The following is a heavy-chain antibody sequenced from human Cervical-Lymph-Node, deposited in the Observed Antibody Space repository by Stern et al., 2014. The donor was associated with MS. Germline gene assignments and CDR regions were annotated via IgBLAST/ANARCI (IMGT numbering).Heavy chain of an antibody. Sequence: ESGPTLVKPTQTLTLTCTFSGFSLNTDGLGVGWIRQPPGKALEWLAPLYWDDDKRYSPSLTNRLTITKDTSKNQVFLTMTNMDPVDTATYFCAHGSDYWSAHPDYWGQGIPVTVSS. J-gene: IGHJ4*02. CDR1: GFSLNTDGLG. CDR3: AHGSDYWSAHPDY. D-gene: IGHD3-3*01. CDR2: LYWDDDK. V-gene: IGHV2-5*02.